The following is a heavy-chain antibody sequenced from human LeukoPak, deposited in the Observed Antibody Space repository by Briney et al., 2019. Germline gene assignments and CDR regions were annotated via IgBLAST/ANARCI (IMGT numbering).Heavy chain of an antibody. CDR2: IIPIFGTA. CDR1: GGTFSSYA. Sequence: SVTVSCKASGGTFSSYAISWVRQAPGQGLEWMGGIIPIFGTANYAQKFQGRVTITADESTSTAYMELSSLRSEDTAVYYCARASEDSSGYYYESEYFQHWGQGTLVTVSS. D-gene: IGHD3-22*01. CDR3: ARASEDSSGYYYESEYFQH. J-gene: IGHJ1*01. V-gene: IGHV1-69*13.